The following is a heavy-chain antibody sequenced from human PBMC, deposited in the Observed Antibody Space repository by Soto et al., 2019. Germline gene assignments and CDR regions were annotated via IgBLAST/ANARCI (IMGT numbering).Heavy chain of an antibody. J-gene: IGHJ3*02. CDR3: ARESGYNTGLHFLVFEI. D-gene: IGHD6-19*01. CDR2: TFYRSKWYT. CDR1: GDTVSSNNAA. Sequence: PSQTLSLTCAISGDTVSSNNAAWNWIRQSPSRGLEWLGRTFYRSKWYTDYAVSVRGRVTINPDTSKNQFSLQVNSVTPEDTAVYYCARESGYNTGLHFLVFEIWGQGKAVTVSS. V-gene: IGHV6-1*01.